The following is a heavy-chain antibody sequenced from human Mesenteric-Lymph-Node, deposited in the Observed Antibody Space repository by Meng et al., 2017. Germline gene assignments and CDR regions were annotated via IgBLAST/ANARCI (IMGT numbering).Heavy chain of an antibody. J-gene: IGHJ4*02. CDR3: AKGGIGESGALDY. CDR1: GFTFNIYA. V-gene: IGHV3-23*01. Sequence: GESLKISCAASGFTFNIYAMSWVRQAPGKGLEWVSSISGGEGNTYYADSVKGRFTISRDNSKNTLYMQMNSLSAEDTAVYYCAKGGIGESGALDYWGQGSLVTVSS. CDR2: ISGGEGNT. D-gene: IGHD1-26*01.